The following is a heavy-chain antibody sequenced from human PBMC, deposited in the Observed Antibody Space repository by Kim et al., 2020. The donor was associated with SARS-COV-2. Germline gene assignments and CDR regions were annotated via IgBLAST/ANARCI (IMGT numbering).Heavy chain of an antibody. Sequence: TSYAQKLQGRVTMATDTSTSTAYMELRSLRSDDTAVYYCARGLAGTHFDYWGQGTLVTVSS. CDR3: ARGLAGTHFDY. J-gene: IGHJ4*02. CDR2: T. D-gene: IGHD6-13*01. V-gene: IGHV1-18*01.